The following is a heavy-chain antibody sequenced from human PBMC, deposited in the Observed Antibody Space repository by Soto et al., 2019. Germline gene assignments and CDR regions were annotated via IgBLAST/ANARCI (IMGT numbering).Heavy chain of an antibody. J-gene: IGHJ4*02. CDR1: GFTFSTYA. CDR2: ISYNGADR. V-gene: IGHV3-23*01. Sequence: EVQPLESGGGLVQPGESLRLSCAASGFTFSTYAMTWVRQAPGKGLEWVSGISYNGADRYYADSVRGRFTISRDNSKNTLYLQMNSLRAEDTALYYCAKRVAASGSGWDYWGQGTLVTVSS. CDR3: AKRVAASGSGWDY. D-gene: IGHD6-13*01.